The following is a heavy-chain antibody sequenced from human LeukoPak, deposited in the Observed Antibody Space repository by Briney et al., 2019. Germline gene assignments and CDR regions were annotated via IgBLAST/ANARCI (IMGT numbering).Heavy chain of an antibody. D-gene: IGHD3-10*01. Sequence: SVKVSCKASGFTFTSSAMQWVRQARGQRLEWIGWIVVGSGNTNYAQKFQERVTITRDMSTSTAYMELSSLRSEDTAVYYCATPSGLSVGYYYGMDVWGQGTTVTVSS. J-gene: IGHJ6*02. V-gene: IGHV1-58*02. CDR1: GFTFTSSA. CDR3: ATPSGLSVGYYYGMDV. CDR2: IVVGSGNT.